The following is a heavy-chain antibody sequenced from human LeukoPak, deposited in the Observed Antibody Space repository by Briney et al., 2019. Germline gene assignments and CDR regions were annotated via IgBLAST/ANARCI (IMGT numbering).Heavy chain of an antibody. Sequence: GGSLRLSXAASGFTFSSYSMNWVRQAPGKGLEWVSSISSSSSYIYYADSVKGRFTISRDNAKNSLYLQMNSLRAEDTAVYYCARDPVIAALDYWGQGTLVTVSS. V-gene: IGHV3-21*01. J-gene: IGHJ4*02. CDR3: ARDPVIAALDY. CDR2: ISSSSSYI. D-gene: IGHD6-6*01. CDR1: GFTFSSYS.